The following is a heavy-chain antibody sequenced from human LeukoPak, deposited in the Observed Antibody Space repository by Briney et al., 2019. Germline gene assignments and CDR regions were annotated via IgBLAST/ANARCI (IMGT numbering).Heavy chain of an antibody. CDR3: VTGLIPTES. Sequence: SETLSLTCAVHSDSLSSYYRTWIRQPPGKGLEWIGKIIHDGRVTYNPSLGTRVSISADTSKNQFTLELKSVTATDTAIYYCVTGLIPTESLGQGTLVTVSS. CDR2: IIHDGRV. D-gene: IGHD2-21*01. V-gene: IGHV4-34*12. J-gene: IGHJ5*02. CDR1: SDSLSSYY.